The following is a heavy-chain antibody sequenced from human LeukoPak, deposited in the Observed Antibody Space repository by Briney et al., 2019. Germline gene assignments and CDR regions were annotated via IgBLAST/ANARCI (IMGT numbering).Heavy chain of an antibody. CDR3: ARPIDNGSGSYYFDY. V-gene: IGHV3-21*04. Sequence: PGGSLRLSCAASGFTFSSYSMNWVRQAPGKGLEWVSSISSSSSYIYYADSVKGRFTISRDNSKNTLSLQMNTLRPEDTAVYYCARPIDNGSGSYYFDYWGQGTLVTVSS. CDR2: ISSSSSYI. J-gene: IGHJ4*02. D-gene: IGHD3-10*01. CDR1: GFTFSSYS.